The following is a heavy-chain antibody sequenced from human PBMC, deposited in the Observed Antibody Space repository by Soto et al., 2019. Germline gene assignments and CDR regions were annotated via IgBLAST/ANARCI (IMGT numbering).Heavy chain of an antibody. Sequence: PSETLSLTCAVSGGSISSGAYSWNWIRQSPEKGLEWIGYIYHSGGTYYNPSLKSRVTISVDRSQNQFSLKLGSVTAADTATYYCARLVGDTNVFDIWGQGTMVT. CDR3: ARLVGDTNVFDI. CDR1: GGSISSGAYS. CDR2: IYHSGGT. D-gene: IGHD1-26*01. V-gene: IGHV4-30-2*06. J-gene: IGHJ3*02.